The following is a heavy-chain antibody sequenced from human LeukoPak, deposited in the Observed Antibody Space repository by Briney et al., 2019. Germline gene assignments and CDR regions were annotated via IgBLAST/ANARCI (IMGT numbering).Heavy chain of an antibody. Sequence: GGSLRLSCAASGFTFSTYWMSWVRQAPGKGLEWVANIKQDGTEKFYVDSVKGRFTISRDNAKTSLYLQMNSLRAEDTAVYYCARDRDAAVAYFDYWGQGISVTVSS. CDR2: IKQDGTEK. CDR1: GFTFSTYW. V-gene: IGHV3-7*01. CDR3: ARDRDAAVAYFDY. J-gene: IGHJ4*02. D-gene: IGHD4-23*01.